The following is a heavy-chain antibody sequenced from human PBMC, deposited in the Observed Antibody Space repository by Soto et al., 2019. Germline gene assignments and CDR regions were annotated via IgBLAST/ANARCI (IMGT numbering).Heavy chain of an antibody. V-gene: IGHV3-23*01. D-gene: IGHD2-8*02. CDR1: GFTCSSYD. CDR3: AKATATGGGAFDI. Sequence: GGSLRLSCAASGFTCSSYDMSWVRQAPGKGLEWVSTILVGGSTHYPDSVKGRFTISRDNSKNTVFLQMNSLTAGDTAVYYCAKATATGGGAFDICGQGPMVTVSS. CDR2: ILVGGST. J-gene: IGHJ3*02.